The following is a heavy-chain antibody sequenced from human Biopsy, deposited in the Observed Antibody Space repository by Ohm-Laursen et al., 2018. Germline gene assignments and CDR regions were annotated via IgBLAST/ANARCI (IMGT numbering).Heavy chain of an antibody. CDR2: IGPKSGGT. J-gene: IGHJ5*01. D-gene: IGHD3-3*01. V-gene: IGHV1-2*02. Sequence: ASVKVSCKASAYSFVDHRIHWVRQAPGQGLEWMGWIGPKSGGTNYAQKFQGRVTMTRDTSISTTYMELRRLTSDDTAVFYCARELGDFWGGRQFDFWGQGTLVTVSS. CDR1: AYSFVDHR. CDR3: ARELGDFWGGRQFDF.